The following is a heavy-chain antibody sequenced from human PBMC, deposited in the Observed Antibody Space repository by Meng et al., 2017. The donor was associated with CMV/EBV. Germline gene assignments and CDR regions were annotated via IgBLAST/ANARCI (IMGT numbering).Heavy chain of an antibody. Sequence: SETLSLTCTVSGGSISSYYWSWIRQPPGKGLEWIGYIYYSGSTNYNPSLKSRVTISVDTSKNQLSLKLSSVTAADTAVYYCARVPPPDAFDIWGQGTMVTVSS. CDR1: GGSISSYY. V-gene: IGHV4-59*01. CDR3: ARVPPPDAFDI. J-gene: IGHJ3*02. CDR2: IYYSGST.